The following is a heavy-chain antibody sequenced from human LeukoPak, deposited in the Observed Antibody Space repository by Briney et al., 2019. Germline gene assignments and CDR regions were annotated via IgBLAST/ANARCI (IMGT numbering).Heavy chain of an antibody. V-gene: IGHV1-2*02. J-gene: IGHJ4*02. D-gene: IGHD6-6*01. Sequence: GASVKVSCKATGYTFTGYYMHWVRQARGQGLEWMGWINPNSCGKNYAQKSQGRVTMTRDTSISTAYMELSRLRSDDTAVYYCARFPRHSSSLSVFSYPNENNFDYWGQGTLVTVSS. CDR3: ARFPRHSSSLSVFSYPNENNFDY. CDR2: INPNSCGK. CDR1: GYTFTGYY.